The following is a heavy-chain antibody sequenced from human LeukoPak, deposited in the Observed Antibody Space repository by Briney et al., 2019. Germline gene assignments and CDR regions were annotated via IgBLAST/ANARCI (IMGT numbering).Heavy chain of an antibody. CDR3: TREHDKPMMHWYFSL. CDR2: INPNSGGT. J-gene: IGHJ2*01. D-gene: IGHD3-9*01. CDR1: GYVFTGYY. V-gene: IGHV1-2*02. Sequence: ASVKVSCKASGYVFTGYYMHWVRQAPGQGLEWMGWINPNSGGTNYAQKFQGRLTLTRDTSLSTAYMELSHLTSEDTAVYFCTREHDKPMMHWYFSLWGRGSLVTVSS.